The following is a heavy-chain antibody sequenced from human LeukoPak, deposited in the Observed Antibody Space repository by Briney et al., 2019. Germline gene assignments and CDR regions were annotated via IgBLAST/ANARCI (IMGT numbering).Heavy chain of an antibody. CDR3: ARGSARAFRWYFDL. CDR2: IYTSGST. D-gene: IGHD6-6*01. Sequence: SQTLSLTCTVSGCSISSGSYYWSWIRRPAGKGLEWIGRIYTSGSTNYNPSLKSRVTISVDTSKNQFSLKLSSVTAADTAVYYCARGSARAFRWYFDLWGRGTLVTVSS. J-gene: IGHJ2*01. CDR1: GCSISSGSYY. V-gene: IGHV4-61*02.